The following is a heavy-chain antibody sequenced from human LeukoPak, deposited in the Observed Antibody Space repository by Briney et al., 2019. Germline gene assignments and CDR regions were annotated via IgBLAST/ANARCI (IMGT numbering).Heavy chain of an antibody. D-gene: IGHD2-21*02. CDR1: GYTFTDYY. V-gene: IGHV1-2*02. J-gene: IGHJ5*02. CDR3: ARPNGDFYNWFDP. CDR2: INPNSGDR. Sequence: ASVKVSCKASGYTFTDYYIHWVRQAPGQGFEWMGWINPNSGDRNYAQRFQDRVTLTRDTSISTAYMELPNLRTDDTAIYYCARPNGDFYNWFDPWGQGTLVTVSS.